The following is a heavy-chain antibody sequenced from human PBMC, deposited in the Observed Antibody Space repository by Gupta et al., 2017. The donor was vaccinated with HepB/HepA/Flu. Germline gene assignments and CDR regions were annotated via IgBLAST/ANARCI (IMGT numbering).Heavy chain of an antibody. CDR3: AKATGGWSSSSRRYFDL. D-gene: IGHD6-6*01. V-gene: IGHV3-23*01. CDR1: GFTFSSYA. Sequence: EVQLLESGGGLVQPGGSLRLSCAASGFTFSSYAMSWIRQAPGKGLGWVSGIRGGGGGTYYAESVEGRFTMPRDNSKSTLYLQMNSLRVEDTAVYFCAKATGGWSSSSRRYFDLWGRGTLVTVSS. CDR2: IRGGGGGT. J-gene: IGHJ2*01.